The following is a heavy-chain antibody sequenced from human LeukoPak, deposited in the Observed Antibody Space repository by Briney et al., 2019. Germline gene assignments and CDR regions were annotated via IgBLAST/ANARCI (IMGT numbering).Heavy chain of an antibody. V-gene: IGHV4-59*08. CDR3: ARHAGAEDYFDY. J-gene: IGHJ4*02. Sequence: PSETLSLTCTVSGGSISSYYWSWIRQPPGKGLEWIGYIYYSGSTNYNPSLKSRVTISVDTSKNQFSLKLSSVTAADTAVYYCARHAGAEDYFDYWGQGTLVTVSS. CDR2: IYYSGST. D-gene: IGHD3-10*01. CDR1: GGSISSYY.